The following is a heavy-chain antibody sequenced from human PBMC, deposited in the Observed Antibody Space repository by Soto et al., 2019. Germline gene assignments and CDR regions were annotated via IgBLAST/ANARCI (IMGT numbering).Heavy chain of an antibody. CDR1: GFTFSSYW. V-gene: IGHV3-7*01. Sequence: PGGSLRLSCAASGFTFSSYWMSWVRQAPGKGLEWVANIKQDGSEKYYVDSVKGRFTISRDNAKNSLYLQMNSLRAEDTAVYYCARGVYPSYYYYYMDVWGKGTTVTVSS. J-gene: IGHJ6*03. D-gene: IGHD2-8*01. CDR2: IKQDGSEK. CDR3: ARGVYPSYYYYYMDV.